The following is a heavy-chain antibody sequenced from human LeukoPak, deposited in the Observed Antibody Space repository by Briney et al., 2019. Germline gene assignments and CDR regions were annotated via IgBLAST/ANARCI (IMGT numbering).Heavy chain of an antibody. CDR2: VSYDGTTR. CDR1: GFTFRHFP. V-gene: IGHV3-30-3*01. Sequence: GGSLRLSCAASGFTFRHFPMHWVRQAPDKGLEWLAIVSYDGTTRSHADPVKGRFTISRDNSRSALYLQMNSLRGDDTAMYYCARLDNSDAFDYWGQGVLVTVSS. D-gene: IGHD3-9*01. J-gene: IGHJ4*02. CDR3: ARLDNSDAFDY.